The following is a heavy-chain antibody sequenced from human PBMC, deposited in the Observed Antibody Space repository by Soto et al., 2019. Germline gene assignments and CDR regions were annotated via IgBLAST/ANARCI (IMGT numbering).Heavy chain of an antibody. J-gene: IGHJ6*02. Sequence: GTLRLSCAASGLPFSSYSMNRVRHAPRKRLEWLSSMSSSSSSIYYANSVKGRFIICRDKSKSSVCMQMNSLSAEDTAVYYCARATRADLYYYYGMDVWGRGTTVTV. CDR1: GLPFSSYS. D-gene: IGHD4-17*01. CDR2: MSSSSSSI. V-gene: IGHV3-21*01. CDR3: ARATRADLYYYYGMDV.